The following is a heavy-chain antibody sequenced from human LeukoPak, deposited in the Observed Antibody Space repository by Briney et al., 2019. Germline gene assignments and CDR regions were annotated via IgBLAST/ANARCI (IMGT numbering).Heavy chain of an antibody. D-gene: IGHD1-14*01. Sequence: ASVKVSCKASGYIFTNFGISWVRQARGQGLEWMGWISGYNGNTKYVQKFQGRVTMTTDTSTSTAYMELRSLRSEDTAVYYCAREPGEGSEHFDYWGQGTLVTVSS. CDR1: GYIFTNFG. CDR2: ISGYNGNT. CDR3: AREPGEGSEHFDY. V-gene: IGHV1-18*01. J-gene: IGHJ4*02.